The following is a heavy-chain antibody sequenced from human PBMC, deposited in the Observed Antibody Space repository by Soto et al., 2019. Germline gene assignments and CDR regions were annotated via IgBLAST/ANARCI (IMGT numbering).Heavy chain of an antibody. CDR3: ARVVSHDFDY. D-gene: IGHD2-15*01. CDR2: INHSGST. V-gene: IGHV4-34*01. J-gene: IGHJ4*02. CDR1: GGSFSGYY. Sequence: SETLSLTCAVYGGSFSGYYWSWIRQPPGKGLEWIGEINHSGSTNYNPSLKSRVTISVDTSKNQFSLKLSSVTAADTAVYYCARVVSHDFDYWGQGTLVTVSS.